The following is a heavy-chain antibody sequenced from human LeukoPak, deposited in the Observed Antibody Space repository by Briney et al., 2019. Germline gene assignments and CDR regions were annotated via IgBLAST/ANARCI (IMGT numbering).Heavy chain of an antibody. Sequence: GGSLRLSCAASGFTFSSHGMHWVRQTPAKGLEWVAFIRYDGSNKYYADSVKGRFIISRDNSKNTLFLQMNSLRPEDTAVYYCAKGGKYDILPGYRRSRLLGDFWGQGTLVTVSS. CDR2: IRYDGSNK. CDR1: GFTFSSHG. D-gene: IGHD3-9*01. CDR3: AKGGKYDILPGYRRSRLLGDF. V-gene: IGHV3-30*02. J-gene: IGHJ4*02.